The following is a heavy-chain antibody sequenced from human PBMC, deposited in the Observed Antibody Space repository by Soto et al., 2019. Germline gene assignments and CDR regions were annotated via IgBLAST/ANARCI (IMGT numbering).Heavy chain of an antibody. V-gene: IGHV1-69*13. J-gene: IGHJ4*01. CDR2: IIPIFGTA. CDR3: ARAGIVVGRFDY. D-gene: IGHD3-22*01. Sequence: SVKVSCKACGGTFSSYAISWVRQAPGQGLEWMGGIIPIFGTANYAQKFQGRVTITADESTSTAYMELSSLRSEDTAVYYCARAGIVVGRFDYWGQGTLVTVSS. CDR1: GGTFSSYA.